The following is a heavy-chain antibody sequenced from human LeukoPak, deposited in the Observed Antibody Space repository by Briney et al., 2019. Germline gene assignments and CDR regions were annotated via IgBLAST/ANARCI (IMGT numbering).Heavy chain of an antibody. D-gene: IGHD3-10*01. CDR2: ISGSGGST. J-gene: IGHJ4*02. CDR1: GFTFSSYA. Sequence: PGGSLSLSCAASGFTFSSYAMSWVRQAPGKGLEWVSAISGSGGSTYYADSVKGRFTISRDNSKNTLYLQMNSLRAEDTAVYYCAKRGGSGSYYNLLDYWGQGTLVTVSS. CDR3: AKRGGSGSYYNLLDY. V-gene: IGHV3-23*01.